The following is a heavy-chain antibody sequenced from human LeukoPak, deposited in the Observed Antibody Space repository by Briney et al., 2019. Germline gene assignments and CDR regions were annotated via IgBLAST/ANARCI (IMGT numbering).Heavy chain of an antibody. J-gene: IGHJ6*03. Sequence: GESLKISCKGSGYGFTSYWIGWVRQMPGKGLEWMGIIYPGDSDTRYSPSFQGQVTISADKSISTAYLQWSSLKASDTAMYYCARLPGIAAPGYYYYYYYMDVWGKGTTVTVSS. D-gene: IGHD6-13*01. CDR3: ARLPGIAAPGYYYYYYYMDV. CDR2: IYPGDSDT. V-gene: IGHV5-51*01. CDR1: GYGFTSYW.